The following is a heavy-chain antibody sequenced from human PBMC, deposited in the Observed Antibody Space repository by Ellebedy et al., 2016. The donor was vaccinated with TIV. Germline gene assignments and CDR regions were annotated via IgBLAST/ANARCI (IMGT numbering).Heavy chain of an antibody. V-gene: IGHV3-11*06. J-gene: IGHJ4*02. D-gene: IGHD1-1*01. Sequence: GESLKISCAASGFIISDYYRTWFRQAPGRGLECLSYISGTGSDTDYADSVKGRFAISSDNAKNSLYLQMNSLRSEDTAVSYCARGTRTPQLWGPGTPVLVSS. CDR1: GFIISDYY. CDR2: ISGTGSDT. CDR3: ARGTRTPQL.